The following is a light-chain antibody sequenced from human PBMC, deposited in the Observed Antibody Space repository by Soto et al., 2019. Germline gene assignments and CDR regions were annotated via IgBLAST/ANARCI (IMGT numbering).Light chain of an antibody. CDR3: KQYTDLPSIT. CDR1: QSVSSY. J-gene: IGKJ5*01. V-gene: IGKV3-15*01. Sequence: EIEMTQSPATLSVSPGEGATLSCRASQSVSSYLAWYQQKPGQAPRLLLYGASTRAAGIPARFSASASGTEFPLTHSSLQSEDFAAYYCKQYTDLPSITFGQGTRLEIK. CDR2: GAS.